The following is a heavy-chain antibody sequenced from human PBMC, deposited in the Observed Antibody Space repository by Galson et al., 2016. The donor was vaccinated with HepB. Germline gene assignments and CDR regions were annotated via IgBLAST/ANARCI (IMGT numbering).Heavy chain of an antibody. CDR2: IVGSSTYI. CDR3: ARVGSGYYDSLTGHGALDS. V-gene: IGHV3-21*01. J-gene: IGHJ4*02. D-gene: IGHD3-9*01. CDR1: GFSFSDYS. Sequence: SLRLSCAASGFSFSDYSMNWVRQAPGKGLEWVSSIVGSSTYIYYADSLQGRFTISRDNAKNSLFLQMNSLRVEDTAVYYCARVGSGYYDSLTGHGALDSWGQGTLVTVSS.